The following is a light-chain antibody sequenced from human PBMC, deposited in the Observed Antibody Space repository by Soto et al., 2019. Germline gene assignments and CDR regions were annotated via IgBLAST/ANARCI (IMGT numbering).Light chain of an antibody. CDR2: AAS. Sequence: DIQMAQSPSSVSASVGDRVTISCRASQDIGIWLAWFQQKPGQAPKLLIYAASSLQSGVPSRFSGSGSGTDFTLTISSLQPEDFATYYCQQADSFPLTFGPGTKVDVK. V-gene: IGKV1-12*01. CDR1: QDIGIW. CDR3: QQADSFPLT. J-gene: IGKJ3*01.